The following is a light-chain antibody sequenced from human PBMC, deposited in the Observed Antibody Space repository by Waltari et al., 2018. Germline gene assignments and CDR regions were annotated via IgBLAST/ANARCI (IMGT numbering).Light chain of an antibody. V-gene: IGLV2-14*01. CDR1: RSDVGCYNH. Sequence: QSALTPPAPVSGSPGQSIPTSPPGTRSDVGCYNHVSWYQQHPGKAPKLLICEVSNRPSGVSNRFSGSKSGNTASLTISGLQAEDEADYYCTSFTSSTTWVFGGGTKLTVL. J-gene: IGLJ3*02. CDR2: EVS. CDR3: TSFTSSTTWV.